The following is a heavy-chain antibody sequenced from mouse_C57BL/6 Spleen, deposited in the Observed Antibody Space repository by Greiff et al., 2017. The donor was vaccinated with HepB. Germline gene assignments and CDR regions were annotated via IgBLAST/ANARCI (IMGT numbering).Heavy chain of an antibody. CDR3: ARGGPGH. CDR1: GYTFTDYS. Sequence: VQLQQSGAELVRPGASVKLSCKASGYTFTDYSINWVKQRPGQGLEWIARIYPGSGNTYYNEKFKGKATLTAEKSSSTAYMQLSSLTSEDSAVYFCARGGPGHWGQGTTLTVSS. J-gene: IGHJ2*01. V-gene: IGHV1-76*01. CDR2: IYPGSGNT.